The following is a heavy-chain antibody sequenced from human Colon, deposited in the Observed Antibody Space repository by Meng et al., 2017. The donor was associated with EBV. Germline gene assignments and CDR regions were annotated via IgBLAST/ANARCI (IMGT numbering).Heavy chain of an antibody. Sequence: QVQVQESGPGLVKPSQTLSLTCTVSGGSMSSGDYFWNWIRQPPGKGLEWIGYIYYSGNTYYNPSLKSRVTISIDTSKNQFSLKLKSVTAADTAVYYCVRYSYGFDYWGQGPLVTVDS. D-gene: IGHD5-18*01. V-gene: IGHV4-30-4*01. CDR2: IYYSGNT. CDR3: VRYSYGFDY. CDR1: GGSMSSGDYF. J-gene: IGHJ4*02.